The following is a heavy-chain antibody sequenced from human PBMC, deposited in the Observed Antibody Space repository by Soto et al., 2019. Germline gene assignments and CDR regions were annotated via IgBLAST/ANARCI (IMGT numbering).Heavy chain of an antibody. CDR2: IYASGSP. V-gene: IGHV4-59*02. CDR3: GRGVVSSPPQY. Sequence: SETLSLTCTISGGSVSVYYWSWIRQSTGQGLEWIGYIYASGSPYYNPSLRSRVTISADTSKNQISLKLTSPTAAETAFYYCGRGVVSSPPQYWGRGTLVTVSS. CDR1: GGSVSVYY. D-gene: IGHD2-8*02. J-gene: IGHJ4*02.